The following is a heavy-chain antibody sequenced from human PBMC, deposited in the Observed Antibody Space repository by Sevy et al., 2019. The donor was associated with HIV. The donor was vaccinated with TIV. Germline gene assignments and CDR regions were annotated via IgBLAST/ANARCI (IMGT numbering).Heavy chain of an antibody. J-gene: IGHJ4*02. CDR1: GFTFTNYA. Sequence: GGSLRLPCAASGFTFTNYAMSWVRQAPGKGLEWVSGVSVRSGSTYSADSVKGRFTISRDNSKNTLYLHMNSLRAEDTAVYYCAKDQGQLLQYYFDYWGQGTLVTVSS. D-gene: IGHD2-2*01. CDR3: AKDQGQLLQYYFDY. CDR2: VSVRSGST. V-gene: IGHV3-23*01.